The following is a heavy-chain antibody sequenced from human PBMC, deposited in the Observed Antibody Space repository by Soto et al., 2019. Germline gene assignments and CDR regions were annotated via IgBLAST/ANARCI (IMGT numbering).Heavy chain of an antibody. CDR2: ISVSDAFI. CDR3: TRETVAGITGLDY. Sequence: GESLKISCAASGFNVGAFAVNWVRQAPGKGLEWVSGISVSDAFIYYADSVRGRFSISRDASENILYLQMNSLGVDDTALYYCTRETVAGITGLDYWGPGTLVTVSS. V-gene: IGHV3-23*01. D-gene: IGHD1-20*01. J-gene: IGHJ4*02. CDR1: GFNVGAFA.